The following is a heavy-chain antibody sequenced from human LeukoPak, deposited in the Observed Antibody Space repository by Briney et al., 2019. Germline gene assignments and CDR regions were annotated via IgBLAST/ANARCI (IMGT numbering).Heavy chain of an antibody. CDR2: ISTSSSSI. D-gene: IGHD2-15*01. Sequence: PGGSLRLSCAASGFTFSSYSMSWVRQAPAKGLEWVSYISTSSSSIYYADSVKGRFTISRDNAKNSLYLQMNSLRDEDTAVYYCARVKSGSIDYWSQGTLVTVSS. CDR1: GFTFSSYS. CDR3: ARVKSGSIDY. V-gene: IGHV3-48*02. J-gene: IGHJ4*02.